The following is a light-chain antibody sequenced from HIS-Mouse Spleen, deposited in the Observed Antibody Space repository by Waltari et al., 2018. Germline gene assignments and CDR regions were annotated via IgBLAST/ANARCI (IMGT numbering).Light chain of an antibody. CDR2: DVS. V-gene: IGLV2-11*01. CDR3: CSYAGSYTYV. J-gene: IGLJ1*01. Sequence: QSALTQPRSVSGSPGQSVTIPCTGTSSDVGGYNYVSCYQQHPGKAPKLMIYDVSKRPSGVPDRFSGSKSGNTASLTISGLQAEDEADYYCCSYAGSYTYVFGTGTKVTVL. CDR1: SSDVGGYNY.